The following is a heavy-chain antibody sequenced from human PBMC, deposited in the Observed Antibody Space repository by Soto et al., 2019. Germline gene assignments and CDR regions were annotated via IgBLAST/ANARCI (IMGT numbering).Heavy chain of an antibody. CDR1: SDSISSYY. V-gene: IGHV4-59*08. D-gene: IGHD6-19*01. CDR2: TDYSGNT. CDR3: ARAVGDPLYYLDY. J-gene: IGHJ4*02. Sequence: QVQLQESGPGLVRPSETLSLTCTVSSDSISSYYWIWIRQSPGKGREWIGYTDYSGNTNYNPSLKRRVTKSGDTSKNQFSLRLSSVTAADTAVYYCARAVGDPLYYLDYWGQGTLVTVSS.